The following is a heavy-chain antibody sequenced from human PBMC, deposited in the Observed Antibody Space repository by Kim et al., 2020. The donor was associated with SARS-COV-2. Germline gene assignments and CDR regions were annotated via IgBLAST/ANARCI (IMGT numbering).Heavy chain of an antibody. CDR2: ISGDGGST. CDR1: GFTFDDYA. V-gene: IGHV3-43*02. CDR3: AKEADEGPGVLGASGGFDY. D-gene: IGHD6-25*01. J-gene: IGHJ4*02. Sequence: GGSLRLSCAASGFTFDDYAMHWVRQAPGKGLEWVSLISGDGGSTYYADSVKGRFTISRDNSKNSLYLQMNSLRTEDTALYYCAKEADEGPGVLGASGGFDYWGQGTLVTVSS.